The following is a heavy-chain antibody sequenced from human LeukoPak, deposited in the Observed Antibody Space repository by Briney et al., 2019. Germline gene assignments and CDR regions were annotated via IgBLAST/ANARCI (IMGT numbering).Heavy chain of an antibody. Sequence: PSETLSLTCTVSGRSISSGGYYWSWIRQHPGKGLEWFGYIYYSVSTYYNPSLKSRVTISVDTSKNQFSLKLSSVTAADTAVYYCARGRIFGVVRYGMDVWGQGTTVTVSS. CDR1: GRSISSGGYY. V-gene: IGHV4-31*03. D-gene: IGHD3-3*01. CDR3: ARGRIFGVVRYGMDV. J-gene: IGHJ6*02. CDR2: IYYSVST.